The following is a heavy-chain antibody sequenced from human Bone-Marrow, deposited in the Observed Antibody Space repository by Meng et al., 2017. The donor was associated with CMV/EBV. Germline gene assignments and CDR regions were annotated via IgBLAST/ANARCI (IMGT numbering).Heavy chain of an antibody. J-gene: IGHJ6*02. CDR3: ARDRSSYYDFWSGSWGLYYGMDV. Sequence: SETLSLTCTVSGDSISSSSYYWGWIRQPPGKGLEWIGSIYYSGSTYYNPSLKSRVTISVDTSQNQFSLKLSSVTAADTAVYYGARDRSSYYDFWSGSWGLYYGMDVWGQGTTVIVSS. V-gene: IGHV4-39*07. CDR1: GDSISSSSYY. CDR2: IYYSGST. D-gene: IGHD3-3*01.